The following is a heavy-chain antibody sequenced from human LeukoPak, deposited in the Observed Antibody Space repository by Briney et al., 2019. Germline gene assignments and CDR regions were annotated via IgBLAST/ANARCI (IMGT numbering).Heavy chain of an antibody. J-gene: IGHJ5*02. CDR1: GYTFTGYY. V-gene: IGHV1-2*02. CDR3: ARDGYSSSWRFDP. D-gene: IGHD6-13*01. CDR2: INPNSGGT. Sequence: ASVKVSCKASGYTFTGYYMHWVRQAPGQGLEWMGWINPNSGGTNYAQKFQGRVTMTRDTSISTAHMELSRLRSDDTAVYYCARDGYSSSWRFDPWGQGTLVTVS.